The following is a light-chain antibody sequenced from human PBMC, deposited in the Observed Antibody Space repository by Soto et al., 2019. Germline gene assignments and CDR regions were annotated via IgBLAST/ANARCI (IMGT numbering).Light chain of an antibody. V-gene: IGKV3-20*01. J-gene: IGKJ4*01. Sequence: EIVLTQSPGTLSLSPGETATLSCRASETVDTSSLGWYQQKPGRAPSLLIYSASRRATGIPDRFDASGSATDFTLTISRLEPEDFAVYYCHQYGSSPITFGGGTKVDIK. CDR2: SAS. CDR1: ETVDTSS. CDR3: HQYGSSPIT.